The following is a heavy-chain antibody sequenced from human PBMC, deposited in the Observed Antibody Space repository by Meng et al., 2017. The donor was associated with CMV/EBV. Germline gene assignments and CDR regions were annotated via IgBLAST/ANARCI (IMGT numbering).Heavy chain of an antibody. J-gene: IGHJ6*02. CDR3: ARGGYGSGVPYGMDV. CDR1: GYTFTGYY. D-gene: IGHD3-10*01. CDR2: INPNSGGT. Sequence: ASVKVSCKASGYTFTGYYMHWVRQAPGQGLEWMGWINPNSGGTNYAQKFQGRVTMTRDTSISTAYMELSRLRSEDTAVYYCARGGYGSGVPYGMDVWGQGTTVTVSS. V-gene: IGHV1-2*02.